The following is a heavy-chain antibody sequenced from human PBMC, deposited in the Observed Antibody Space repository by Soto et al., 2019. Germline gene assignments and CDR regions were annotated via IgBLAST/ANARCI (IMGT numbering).Heavy chain of an antibody. D-gene: IGHD2-2*02. V-gene: IGHV4-39*01. J-gene: IGHJ6*02. CDR3: ARHIYCSSTSCYMGYYYGMDV. CDR2: IYHSGST. CDR1: GGSISSSSYY. Sequence: SETLSLTCTVSGGSISSSSYYWGWIRQPPGKGLEWIGSIYHSGSTYYNPSLKSRVTISVDTSKNQFSLKLSSVTAADTAVYYCARHIYCSSTSCYMGYYYGMDVWGQGTTVTVSS.